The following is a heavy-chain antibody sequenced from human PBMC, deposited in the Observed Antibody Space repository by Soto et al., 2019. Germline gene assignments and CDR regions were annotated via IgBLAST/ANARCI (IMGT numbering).Heavy chain of an antibody. V-gene: IGHV3-23*01. D-gene: IGHD2-8*01. Sequence: EVQLLESGGGLVRPGGSLRLSCAASGFTFYNYAMNWVRQAPGKGLEWVSTISGGGDGTYYAESVKGRFTISRDNSRNTVYLQMNSLRDEDTAVYYCAKKGLGSLATYCTTGDCHYAFDVWGQGTLVTVSS. CDR3: AKKGLGSLATYCTTGDCHYAFDV. J-gene: IGHJ3*01. CDR2: ISGGGDGT. CDR1: GFTFYNYA.